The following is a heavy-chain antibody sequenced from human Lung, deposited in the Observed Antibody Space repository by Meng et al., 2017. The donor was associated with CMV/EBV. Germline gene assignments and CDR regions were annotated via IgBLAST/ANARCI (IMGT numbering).Heavy chain of an antibody. Sequence: SVXVSXXASGYSFTHYGISWVRQAPGQGLEWMGWISAYNGNTNYAQNLQGRVAMTKDTSTTTVYMELRSLRSDDTAVYYCARRNYFESGGWNCDNGGQGTXVTVSS. CDR3: ARRNYFESGGWNCDN. CDR1: GYSFTHYG. D-gene: IGHD3-22*01. J-gene: IGHJ1*01. V-gene: IGHV1-18*01. CDR2: ISAYNGNT.